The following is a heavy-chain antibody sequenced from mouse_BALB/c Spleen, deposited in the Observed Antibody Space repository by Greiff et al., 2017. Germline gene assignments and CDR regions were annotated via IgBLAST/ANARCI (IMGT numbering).Heavy chain of an antibody. Sequence: VQLQQSGPELVKPGASVKMSCKASGYTFTSYVRHWVRQKPGQGLEWIGYINPYNDGNKYNEKFKGKATLTSDNSSSTAYMEPNSLTSEDSAVYYCARRYYGTGAMDYWGQGTSVTVSS. CDR3: ARRYYGTGAMDY. V-gene: IGHV1-14*01. CDR1: GYTFTSYV. J-gene: IGHJ4*01. CDR2: INPYNDGN. D-gene: IGHD1-1*01.